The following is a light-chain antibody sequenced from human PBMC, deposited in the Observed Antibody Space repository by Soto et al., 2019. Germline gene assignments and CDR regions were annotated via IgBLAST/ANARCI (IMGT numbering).Light chain of an antibody. CDR3: SSYTSGTTYV. Sequence: QSALAQPASVSGSPGQSITISCTGTSSDVGGYNYVSWYQQHPGKAPKLIIYEVSNRPSEISNRFSGSKSGNTASLTISGLQAEDEADYYCSSYTSGTTYVFGTAIKVTV. CDR1: SSDVGGYNY. V-gene: IGLV2-14*01. J-gene: IGLJ1*01. CDR2: EVS.